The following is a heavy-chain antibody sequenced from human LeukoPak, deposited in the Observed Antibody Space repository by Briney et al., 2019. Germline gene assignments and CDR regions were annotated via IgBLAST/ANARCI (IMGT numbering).Heavy chain of an antibody. CDR3: ARYSGSYSGFDY. CDR2: IYYSGSI. J-gene: IGHJ4*02. CDR1: GGSISSYY. V-gene: IGHV4-59*08. D-gene: IGHD1-26*01. Sequence: PSETLSLTCTVSGGSISSYYWSWIRQAPGKGLEWIGYIYYSGSINYNPSLKSRVNISVDTSKNQFSLKLRSVTAADTAVYYCARYSGSYSGFDYWGQGTLVTVSS.